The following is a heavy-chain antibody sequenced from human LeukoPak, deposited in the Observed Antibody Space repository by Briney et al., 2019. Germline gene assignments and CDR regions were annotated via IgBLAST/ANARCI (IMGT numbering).Heavy chain of an antibody. V-gene: IGHV3-23*01. D-gene: IGHD6-19*01. CDR3: AKVLTSGWYPLDW. Sequence: GGSLRLSCAASGFTFRNYAMSWVRQAPRKGLEWVSAISGSGGTTYYADSVKGRFTISRDNAKNTLYLQMNSLRAEDTATLHCAKVLTSGWYPLDWWGRRSLVTVSS. CDR1: GFTFRNYA. J-gene: IGHJ4*02. CDR2: ISGSGGTT.